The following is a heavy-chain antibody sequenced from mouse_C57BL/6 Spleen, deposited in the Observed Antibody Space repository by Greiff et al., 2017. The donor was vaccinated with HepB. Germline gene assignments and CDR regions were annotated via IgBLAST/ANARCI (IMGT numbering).Heavy chain of an antibody. Sequence: QVQLKESGAELVKPGASVKLSCKASGYTFTEYTIHWVKQRSGQGLEWIGWFYPGSGSIKYNEKFKEKVTLTADKSSSTFYMELSRLTSEDSAVYFCARYEDYGYDEYYYAMDYWGQGTSVTVSS. CDR2: FYPGSGSI. D-gene: IGHD2-2*01. V-gene: IGHV1-62-2*01. J-gene: IGHJ4*01. CDR3: ARYEDYGYDEYYYAMDY. CDR1: GYTFTEYT.